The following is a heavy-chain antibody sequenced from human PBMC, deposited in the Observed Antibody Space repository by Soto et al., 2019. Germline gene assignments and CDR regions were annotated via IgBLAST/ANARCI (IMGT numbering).Heavy chain of an antibody. V-gene: IGHV1-69*13. CDR1: GGTFSSYA. CDR3: ARYNYYGSGSYPGWMYYFDY. CDR2: IIPIFGTA. J-gene: IGHJ4*02. D-gene: IGHD3-10*01. Sequence: ASVKVSCKASGGTFSSYAISWVRQAPGQGLEWMGGIIPIFGTANYAQKFQGRVTITADESTSTAYMELSSLRSEDTAVYYCARYNYYGSGSYPGWMYYFDYWGQGTLVTVSS.